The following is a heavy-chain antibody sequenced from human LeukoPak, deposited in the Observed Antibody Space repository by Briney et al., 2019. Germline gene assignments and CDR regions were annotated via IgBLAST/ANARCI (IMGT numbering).Heavy chain of an antibody. CDR2: INHSGST. V-gene: IGHV4-34*01. Sequence: PSETLSLTCAVYGGSFSVYYWSWIRQPPGKGLEWIGEINHSGSTNYNPSLKSRVTISVDTSKNQFSLKLSSVTAADTAVYYCARGSPLGYFDYWGQGTLVTVSS. J-gene: IGHJ4*02. CDR3: ARGSPLGYFDY. D-gene: IGHD7-27*01. CDR1: GGSFSVYY.